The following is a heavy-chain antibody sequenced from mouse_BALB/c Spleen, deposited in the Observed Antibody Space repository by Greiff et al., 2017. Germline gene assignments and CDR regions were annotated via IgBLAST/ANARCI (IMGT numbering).Heavy chain of an antibody. CDR3: ARTRDYDGFAY. D-gene: IGHD2-4*01. J-gene: IGHJ3*01. V-gene: IGHV3-6*02. CDR1: GYSITSGYY. CDR2: ISYDGSN. Sequence: EVKLQESGPGLVKPSQSLSLTCSVTGYSITSGYYWNWIRQFPGNKLEWMGNISYDGSNNYNPSLKNRISITRDTSKNQFFLKLNSVTTEDTATYYCARTRDYDGFAYWGQGTLVTVSA.